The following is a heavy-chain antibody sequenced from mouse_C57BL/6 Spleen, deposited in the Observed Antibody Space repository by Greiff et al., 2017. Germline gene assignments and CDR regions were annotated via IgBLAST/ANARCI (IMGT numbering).Heavy chain of an antibody. CDR2: IDPSDSYT. V-gene: IGHV1-50*01. D-gene: IGHD1-1*01. CDR3: ASYYYGSSPHYYAMDY. CDR1: GYTFTSYW. Sequence: QVQLQQPGAELVKPGASVTLSCKASGYTFTSYWMQWVKQRPGPGLEWIGEIDPSDSYTNSTPTFTAQAPLTVDPSSSTAYLQLSSLTAEDSAVYYCASYYYGSSPHYYAMDYGGQGTSGTGSA. J-gene: IGHJ4*01.